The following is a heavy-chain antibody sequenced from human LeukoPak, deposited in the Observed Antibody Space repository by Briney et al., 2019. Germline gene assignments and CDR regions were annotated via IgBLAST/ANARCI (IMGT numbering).Heavy chain of an antibody. D-gene: IGHD1-26*01. CDR2: ISGYNGNT. Sequence: ASVKVSCKASDYTFTSYGIRWVRQAPGQGLEWMGWISGYNGNTNYAQKLQGRVTMTTDTSTSTAYMELRSLRSDDTAVYYCARVGGYSGSYVYYFDYWGQGTLVTVSS. CDR1: DYTFTSYG. V-gene: IGHV1-18*01. J-gene: IGHJ4*02. CDR3: ARVGGYSGSYVYYFDY.